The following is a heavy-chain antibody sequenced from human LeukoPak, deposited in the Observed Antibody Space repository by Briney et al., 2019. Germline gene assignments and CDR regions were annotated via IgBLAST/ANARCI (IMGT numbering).Heavy chain of an antibody. Sequence: GGSLRLSCAASRFTFSSYWMHWVRQAPGKGLVWVSRINSDGSSTSYADSVKGRFTISRDNAKNTLYLQMNSLRAEDTAVYYCARDRFGVRGVMPDWGQGTLVTVSS. D-gene: IGHD3-10*01. CDR1: RFTFSSYW. CDR2: INSDGSST. V-gene: IGHV3-74*01. J-gene: IGHJ4*02. CDR3: ARDRFGVRGVMPD.